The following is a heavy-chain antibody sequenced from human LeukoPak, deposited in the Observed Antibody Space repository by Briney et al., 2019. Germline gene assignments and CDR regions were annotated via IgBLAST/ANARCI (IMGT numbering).Heavy chain of an antibody. CDR1: GDSVSSNSAA. CDR2: XYYRSKWYN. CDR3: ARSPTTVTTLFDY. Sequence: SQTLSLTCAISGDSVSSNSAAWNWIRQSPSXXXXXXXXXYYRSKWYNDYAVSVKSRITINPDTSKNQFSLQLNSVTPEDTAVYYCARSPTTVTTLFDYWGQGTLVTVSS. D-gene: IGHD4-17*01. J-gene: IGHJ4*02. V-gene: IGHV6-1*01.